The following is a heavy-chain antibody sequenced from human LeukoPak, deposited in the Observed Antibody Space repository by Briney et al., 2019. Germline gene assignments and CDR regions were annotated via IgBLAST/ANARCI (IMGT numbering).Heavy chain of an antibody. V-gene: IGHV4-59*01. CDR1: GGSLRTYY. CDR3: APYDSSITATYFDY. CDR2: IHYTGST. Sequence: SETLSLTCTVSGGSLRTYYWSWTRQHPGKGLEWIGYIHYTGSTYYNPSLKSRVTMSVDTSKNQFSLRLNSVTAADTAVYYCAPYDSSITATYFDYWGQGTLVTVSS. D-gene: IGHD3-22*01. J-gene: IGHJ4*02.